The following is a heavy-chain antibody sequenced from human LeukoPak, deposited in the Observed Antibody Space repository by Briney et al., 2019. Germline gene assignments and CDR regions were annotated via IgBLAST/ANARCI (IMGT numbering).Heavy chain of an antibody. CDR3: AGTTMTTFMAWFDP. V-gene: IGHV4-4*02. J-gene: IGHJ5*02. CDR2: IYHSGST. Sequence: SETLSLTCTVSGDSISSSNWWSWVRQPPGKGLEWIGEIYHSGSTNYNPSLKSRVTISVDTSKNQFSLKLSSVTAADTAVYYCAGTTMTTFMAWFDPWGQGTLVTVSS. CDR1: GDSISSSNW. D-gene: IGHD4-17*01.